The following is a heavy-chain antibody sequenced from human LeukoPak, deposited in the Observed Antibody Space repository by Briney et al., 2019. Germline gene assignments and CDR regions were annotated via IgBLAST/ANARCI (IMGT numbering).Heavy chain of an antibody. D-gene: IGHD6-19*01. V-gene: IGHV3-74*01. Sequence: QAGGSLRLSCAASGFIFKLYWMHWVRQAPGKGLMWVSRINSDGSSTNYADSVKGRFTISRDNAKNSLYLQMNSLRAEDTAVYYCAREVAVAGTYYDYWGQGTLVTVSS. CDR1: GFIFKLYW. CDR3: AREVAVAGTYYDY. CDR2: INSDGSST. J-gene: IGHJ4*02.